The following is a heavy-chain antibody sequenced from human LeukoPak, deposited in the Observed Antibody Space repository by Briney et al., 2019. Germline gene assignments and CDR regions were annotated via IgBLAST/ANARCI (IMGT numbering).Heavy chain of an antibody. D-gene: IGHD3-22*01. CDR3: ARRRYFDSSGYNPTYFDF. CDR1: GDSFIGSY. Sequence: SETLSLTCTVSGDSFIGSYWSWIRQAPGKGLEWIGYIYYPVDTTYNPSLQSRVTISADISKKQFSLRLTSVTAADTAVYCCARRRYFDSSGYNPTYFDFWGQGIQVTVSS. V-gene: IGHV4-59*01. J-gene: IGHJ4*02. CDR2: IYYPVDT.